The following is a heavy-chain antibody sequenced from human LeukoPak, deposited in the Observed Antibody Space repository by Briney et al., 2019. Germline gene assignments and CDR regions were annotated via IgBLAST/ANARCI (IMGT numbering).Heavy chain of an antibody. V-gene: IGHV4-59*12. D-gene: IGHD3-10*01. J-gene: IGHJ4*02. CDR1: GGSISSYY. CDR3: ARDRGDYFDY. Sequence: SETLSLTCTVSGGSISSYYWSWIRQPPGKGLEWIGYIYYSGSTNYNPSLKSRVTISVDTSKNQFSLKLSSVTAADTAVYYCARDRGDYFDYWGQGTLVTVSS. CDR2: IYYSGST.